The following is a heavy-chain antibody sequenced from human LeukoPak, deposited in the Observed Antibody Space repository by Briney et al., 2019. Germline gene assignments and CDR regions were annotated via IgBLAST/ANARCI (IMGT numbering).Heavy chain of an antibody. CDR2: MSGSGGST. J-gene: IGHJ4*02. CDR1: GFTFSSYA. Sequence: GGSLRLSCAASGFTFSSYAMSWVRQPPGKGLEWVSAMSGSGGSTYYADSVKGRSTISRDNSKNTLYLQMNSLRAEDTAVYYCAKGELFFDYWGQGTLVTVSS. D-gene: IGHD1-26*01. CDR3: AKGELFFDY. V-gene: IGHV3-23*01.